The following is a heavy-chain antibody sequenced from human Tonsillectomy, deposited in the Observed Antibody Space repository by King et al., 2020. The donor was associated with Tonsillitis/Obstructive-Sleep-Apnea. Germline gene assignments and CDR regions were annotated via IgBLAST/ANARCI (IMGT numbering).Heavy chain of an antibody. V-gene: IGHV2-5*02. CDR3: THKMGEYCSTTTCYPEGCYFDY. D-gene: IGHD2-2*01. CDR1: GFSLSTSGVG. CDR2: IYWDDDK. J-gene: IGHJ4*02. Sequence: TLKESGPTLVKPTQTLTLTCTFSGFSLSTSGVGVGWIRQPPGKALEWLALIYWDDDKSYSPSLNSRLTITKDTFKNQVVLTMTNMDPVDTATYYCTHKMGEYCSTTTCYPEGCYFDYWGQGTLVTVSS.